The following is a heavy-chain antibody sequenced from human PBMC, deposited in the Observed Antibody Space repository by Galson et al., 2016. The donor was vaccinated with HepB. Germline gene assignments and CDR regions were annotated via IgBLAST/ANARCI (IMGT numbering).Heavy chain of an antibody. CDR3: AKWSDAAATY. CDR1: GFTFSTYA. V-gene: IGHV3-23*01. J-gene: IGHJ4*02. CDR2: ISGSGDTT. Sequence: SLRLSCAGTGFTFSTYAMSWVRQAPGKRLEWVSAISGSGDTTYYADSVKGRFSISRDNSKNTLYLQMSSLTAEDTAVHYCAKWSDAAATYWGQGALVTVSS. D-gene: IGHD6-13*01.